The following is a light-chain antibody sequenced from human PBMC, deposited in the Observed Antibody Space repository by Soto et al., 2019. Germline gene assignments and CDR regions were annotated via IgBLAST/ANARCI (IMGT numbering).Light chain of an antibody. CDR3: QQYNNWPPWT. V-gene: IGKV3-15*01. CDR1: QSVSSN. Sequence: EIVMTQSPATLSVSPGESATLSCRASQSVSSNLAWYQQKPGQAPRLLLFGASTRATGIPARFSGSGSGTELTLTISSLQSEDFAVYYCQQYNNWPPWTFGQGTKVDIK. CDR2: GAS. J-gene: IGKJ1*01.